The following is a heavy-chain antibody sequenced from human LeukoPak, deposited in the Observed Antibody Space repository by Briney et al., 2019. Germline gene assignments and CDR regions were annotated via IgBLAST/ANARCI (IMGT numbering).Heavy chain of an antibody. J-gene: IGHJ4*02. Sequence: SETLSLTCTVSGGSISSYYWSWIRQPPGKGLEWIGDIYYSGSTNYNPSLKGRVTISVDTSKNQFSLKLSSVTAADTAVYYCASSHDSDSSGYFAGYYFDYWGQGTMVTVSS. D-gene: IGHD3-22*01. CDR1: GGSISSYY. V-gene: IGHV4-59*01. CDR2: IYYSGST. CDR3: ASSHDSDSSGYFAGYYFDY.